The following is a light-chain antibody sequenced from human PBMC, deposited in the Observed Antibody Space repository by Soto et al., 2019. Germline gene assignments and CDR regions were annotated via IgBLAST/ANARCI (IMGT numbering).Light chain of an antibody. CDR1: ISDFVLYNY. CDR3: SSYTTSSALQV. CDR2: GVN. J-gene: IGLJ1*01. V-gene: IGLV2-14*01. Sequence: QSVLTQPASVSGSPGQSITIFCSGTISDFVLYNYVSWYQQHPGKAPKLMIYGVNNRPSGVSNRFSGSKSGNTASLTISGLQADDEADYYCSSYTTSSALQVFGTGTKV.